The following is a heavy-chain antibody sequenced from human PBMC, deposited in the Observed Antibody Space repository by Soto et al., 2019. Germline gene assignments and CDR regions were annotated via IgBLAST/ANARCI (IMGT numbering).Heavy chain of an antibody. CDR1: GFTFRNFA. CDR2: ISSSGSNT. CDR3: ASRAYYDSSGYYYYYFDY. J-gene: IGHJ4*02. V-gene: IGHV3-23*01. D-gene: IGHD3-22*01. Sequence: GGSLRLSCAASGFTFRNFAMSWLRQAPGKGLEWVSAISSSGSNTYYADSVKGRFTISRDNSKNTLYLQMSSLRAEDTAVYYCASRAYYDSSGYYYYYFDYWGQGTLVTVSS.